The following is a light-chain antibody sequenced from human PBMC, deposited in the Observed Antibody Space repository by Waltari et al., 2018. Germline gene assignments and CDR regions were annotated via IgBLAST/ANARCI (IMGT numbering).Light chain of an antibody. Sequence: DIVMTQSSLSLPVTPGEPASISCRSSQSLLHSNGYNYLDWYLQMPGQSPQLLIYLGSNRASGVPDRFSGSGSGTDFTLKISRVEAEDVGVYYCMQALQTPWTFGQGTKVEIK. J-gene: IGKJ1*01. CDR3: MQALQTPWT. V-gene: IGKV2-28*01. CDR2: LGS. CDR1: QSLLHSNGYNY.